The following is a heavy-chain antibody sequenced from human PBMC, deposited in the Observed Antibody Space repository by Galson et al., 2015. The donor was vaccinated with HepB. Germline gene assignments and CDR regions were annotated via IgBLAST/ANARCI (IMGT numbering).Heavy chain of an antibody. J-gene: IGHJ4*02. D-gene: IGHD1-26*01. CDR2: ISGYNGNT. V-gene: IGHV1-18*04. CDR3: TRDLASVGAIFFDF. Sequence: QSGAEVKQFEASVKVSCKASGYTFTSFGISWVRQAPGQGPEWMGWISGYNGNTNYAQKFQYRVTMTTDTSTTTAYMELRGLRSDDTAVYYCTRDLASVGAIFFDFWGQGTMVTVSS. CDR1: GYTFTSFG.